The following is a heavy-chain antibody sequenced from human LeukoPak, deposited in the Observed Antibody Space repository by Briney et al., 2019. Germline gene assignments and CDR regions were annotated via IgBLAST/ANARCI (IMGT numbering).Heavy chain of an antibody. V-gene: IGHV4-61*02. CDR1: GGSISSGSYY. J-gene: IGHJ4*02. CDR2: IYTSGST. CDR3: ARNDFWSGYLDY. D-gene: IGHD3-3*01. Sequence: SQTLSLTCTVSGGSISSGSYYWSWNRQPAGKGLEWIGRIYTSGSTNYNPSLKSRVTISVDTSKNQFSLKLSSVTAADTAVYYCARNDFWSGYLDYWGQGTLVTVSS.